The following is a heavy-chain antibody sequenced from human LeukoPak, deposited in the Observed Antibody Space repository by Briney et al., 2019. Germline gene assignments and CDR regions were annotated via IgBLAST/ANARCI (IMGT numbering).Heavy chain of an antibody. Sequence: GASLKISCKGDGPIFNTYWIGWVRQMRGKGLEWMGIVYPGDSNTRYSPSFQGQVTISADKSITTAYLQWSSLKASDTAMYFCARRSAANAFDIWGQGTMVTVSS. J-gene: IGHJ3*02. CDR2: VYPGDSNT. V-gene: IGHV5-51*01. CDR3: ARRSAANAFDI. D-gene: IGHD6-13*01. CDR1: GPIFNTYW.